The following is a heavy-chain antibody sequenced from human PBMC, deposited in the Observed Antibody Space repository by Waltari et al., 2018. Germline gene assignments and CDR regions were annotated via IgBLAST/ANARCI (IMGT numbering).Heavy chain of an antibody. CDR1: GFTFSSYA. J-gene: IGHJ5*02. CDR3: AKDQVLVAGNPYNWFDP. V-gene: IGHV3-23*01. CDR2: ISGSGGST. Sequence: VQLLESGGGLVQPGGSLRLSCAASGFTFSSYAMSWVRQAPGRGLEWVSAISGSGGSTYYADSVKGRFTISRDNSKNTLYLQMNSLRAEDTAVYYCAKDQVLVAGNPYNWFDPWGQGTLVTVSS. D-gene: IGHD6-19*01.